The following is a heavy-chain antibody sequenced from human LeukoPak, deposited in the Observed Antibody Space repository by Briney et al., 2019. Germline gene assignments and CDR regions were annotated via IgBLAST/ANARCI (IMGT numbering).Heavy chain of an antibody. CDR2: ISGYNGNT. V-gene: IGHV1-18*01. D-gene: IGHD3-3*01. CDR3: ARGSREWPARFDS. Sequence: AASVKVSCKASGYTFINYDIAWVRQAPGQGLEWMGWISGYNGNTNYAQKLQGRVTMTTDTSTSTAYMEVRSLRSDDTAVYYCARGSREWPARFDSWGQGTLVTVSS. J-gene: IGHJ5*01. CDR1: GYTFINYD.